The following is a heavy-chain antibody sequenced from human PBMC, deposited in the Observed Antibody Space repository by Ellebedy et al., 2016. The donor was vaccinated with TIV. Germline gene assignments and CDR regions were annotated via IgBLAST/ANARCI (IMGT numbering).Heavy chain of an antibody. CDR3: ARDIGTSYYYGMDV. J-gene: IGHJ6*02. V-gene: IGHV3-30*03. CDR2: ISSDGSNK. CDR1: GFAFSNHI. D-gene: IGHD6-13*01. Sequence: GGSLRLXXAASGFAFSNHIIHWVRQGPGKGLEWVAVISSDGSNKYYADSVRGRFTISRDNFKNTLDLQMNSLRAEDTAVYYCARDIGTSYYYGMDVWGQGTTVTVS.